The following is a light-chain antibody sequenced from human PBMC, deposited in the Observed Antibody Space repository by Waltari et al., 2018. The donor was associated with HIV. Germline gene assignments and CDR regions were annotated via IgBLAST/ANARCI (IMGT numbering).Light chain of an antibody. CDR2: AAS. Sequence: DIQMTQSPSSLSASVGDRVTITCRASQSISNFLNWYQQKPGKAPNLLIYAASSLQSGVPSRFSGSGSGTDFTVTINNLQPEDFATYFCQQSYSTPPMYTFGQGTKLEIK. CDR1: QSISNF. CDR3: QQSYSTPPMYT. J-gene: IGKJ2*01. V-gene: IGKV1-39*01.